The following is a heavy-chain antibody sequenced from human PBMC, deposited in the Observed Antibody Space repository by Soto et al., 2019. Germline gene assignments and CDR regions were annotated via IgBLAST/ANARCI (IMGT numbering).Heavy chain of an antibody. CDR1: GYTFTSDD. Sequence: QVQLVQSGAEVKKPGASVKVSCKASGYTFTSDDINWVRQATGQGREWMGWMNPNSGNTGYAQKFQGRVTMTRNTSISTAYMELSSLRSEDTAVYYCARIQGSSRSYYYYYYGMDIWGQGTTVTVSS. CDR2: MNPNSGNT. V-gene: IGHV1-8*01. CDR3: ARIQGSSRSYYYYYYGMDI. D-gene: IGHD6-13*01. J-gene: IGHJ6*02.